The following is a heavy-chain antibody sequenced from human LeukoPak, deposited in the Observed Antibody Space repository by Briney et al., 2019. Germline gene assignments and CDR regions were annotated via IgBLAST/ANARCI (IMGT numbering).Heavy chain of an antibody. CDR1: GGSFSGYY. Sequence: SQTLSLTCAVYGGSFSGYYWSWIRQPPGKGLEWIGEINHSGSTNYNPSLKSRVTISVDTSKNQFSLKLSSVTAADTAVYYCARHDFWSGKYWFDPWGQGTLVTVSS. V-gene: IGHV4-34*01. CDR3: ARHDFWSGKYWFDP. CDR2: INHSGST. J-gene: IGHJ5*02. D-gene: IGHD3-3*01.